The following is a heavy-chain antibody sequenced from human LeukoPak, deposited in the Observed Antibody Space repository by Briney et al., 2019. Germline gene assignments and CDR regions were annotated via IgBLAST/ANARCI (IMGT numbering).Heavy chain of an antibody. J-gene: IGHJ6*03. CDR1: GGSISSIGYY. CDR2: IYYGGST. CDR3: ARQLGATHAYYYYYMDV. Sequence: SETLSLTCAVSGGSISSIGYYWAWIRQPPGKGLEWIGSIYYGGSTYYNPSLKSRVTISVDTSKNQFSLKLSSVTAADTAVYYCARQLGATHAYYYYYMDVWGKGTTVTVSS. V-gene: IGHV4-39*01. D-gene: IGHD4/OR15-4a*01.